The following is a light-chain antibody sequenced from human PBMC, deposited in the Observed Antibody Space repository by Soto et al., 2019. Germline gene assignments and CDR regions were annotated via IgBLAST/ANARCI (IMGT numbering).Light chain of an antibody. J-gene: IGLJ1*01. V-gene: IGLV2-14*01. CDR3: SSFTTTYFYV. CDR2: GVY. CDR1: SRDIGAYNY. Sequence: QSALTQPPSASGSPGQSVTISCTGTSRDIGAYNYVSWYQQHPGKAPKLIIYGVYHRPSGVSTRFSASKSAYTASLTISGLQAEDEADYYCSSFTTTYFYVFGPGTKVTVL.